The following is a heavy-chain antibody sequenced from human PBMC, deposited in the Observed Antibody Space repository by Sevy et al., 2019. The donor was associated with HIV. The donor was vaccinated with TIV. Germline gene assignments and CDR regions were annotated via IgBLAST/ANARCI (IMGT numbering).Heavy chain of an antibody. CDR1: GFTFRSYD. D-gene: IGHD3-10*01. Sequence: GGSLRLSCAASGFTFRSYDMHWVRQAPGKGLEWVAIVRYDGGNEQYADSVRGRFSISRDNAKKSLYLQMNSLRVEDTAVYYCARVVGYVSGNYYKYYYDLDVWGQGTAVTVS. CDR2: VRYDGGNE. J-gene: IGHJ6*02. CDR3: ARVVGYVSGNYYKYYYDLDV. V-gene: IGHV3-30*02.